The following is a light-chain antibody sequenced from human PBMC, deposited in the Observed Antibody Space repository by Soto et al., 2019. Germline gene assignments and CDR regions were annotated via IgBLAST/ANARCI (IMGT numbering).Light chain of an antibody. CDR3: QQRSNWLT. CDR1: TSVSSY. Sequence: ELVLTQSPDPLSLSPGERATLSCRAGTSVSSYLAWYQKKPGQAPRLLIYDASNRTTGIPARFSCSGSGTDFTLTISSLEPEEFAVYYCQQRSNWLTFGGGTKVEIK. J-gene: IGKJ4*01. V-gene: IGKV3-11*01. CDR2: DAS.